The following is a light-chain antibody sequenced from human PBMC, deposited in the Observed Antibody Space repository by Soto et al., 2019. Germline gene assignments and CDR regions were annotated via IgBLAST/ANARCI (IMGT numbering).Light chain of an antibody. CDR1: QSVSSY. CDR2: DAS. CDR3: QQHSSLPST. J-gene: IGKJ3*01. Sequence: DIELTQSPATLSLSPGERATLSCRASQSVSSYLAWYQQKPGEAPRLLIYDASTLATGIPARFSGSASGTEFTLTISSLEPEDFAVYYCQQHSSLPSTFGHGTRVDI. V-gene: IGKV3-11*01.